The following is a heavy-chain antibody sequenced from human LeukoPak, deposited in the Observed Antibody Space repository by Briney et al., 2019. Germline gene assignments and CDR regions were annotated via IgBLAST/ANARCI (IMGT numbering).Heavy chain of an antibody. CDR2: ISSSSSYI. J-gene: IGHJ4*02. D-gene: IGHD3-9*01. V-gene: IGHV3-21*01. CDR1: GFTFSSYS. Sequence: PGGSLRLSCAASGFTFSSYSMNWVRQAPGKGLEWVSSISSSSSYIYYADSVKGRFTISRDNAQNSLYLQMNSLRAEDTAVYYCAKSRYYDILTGYLHWGQGTLVTVSS. CDR3: AKSRYYDILTGYLH.